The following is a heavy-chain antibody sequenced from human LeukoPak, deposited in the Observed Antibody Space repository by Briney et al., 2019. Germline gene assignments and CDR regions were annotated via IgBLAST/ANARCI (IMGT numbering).Heavy chain of an antibody. Sequence: SETLSLTCTVSGGSISSSSYYWGWIRQPPGKGLEWTGSIYYSGSTYYNPSLKSRVTISVDTSKNKFSLKLSSVTAADTAVYYCASLSDYGDHLDYWGQGTLVTVSS. J-gene: IGHJ4*02. D-gene: IGHD4-17*01. CDR2: IYYSGST. V-gene: IGHV4-39*01. CDR3: ASLSDYGDHLDY. CDR1: GGSISSSSYY.